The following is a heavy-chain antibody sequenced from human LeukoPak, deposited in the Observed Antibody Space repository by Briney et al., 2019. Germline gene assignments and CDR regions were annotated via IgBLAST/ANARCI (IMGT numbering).Heavy chain of an antibody. J-gene: IGHJ4*02. CDR3: ARGLSNSRRSLLGLDY. D-gene: IGHD3-16*01. Sequence: PSETLSLTCAVYGGSFSGYYWSWIRQPPGKGLEWIGEIYHSGSTKYNPSLKSRVTISVDTSKNQFSLKLSSVTAADTAVYYCARGLSNSRRSLLGLDYWGQGTLVTVSS. CDR1: GGSFSGYY. V-gene: IGHV4-34*01. CDR2: IYHSGST.